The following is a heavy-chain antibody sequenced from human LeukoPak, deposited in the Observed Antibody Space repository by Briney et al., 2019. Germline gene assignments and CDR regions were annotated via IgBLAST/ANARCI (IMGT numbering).Heavy chain of an antibody. D-gene: IGHD5-18*01. J-gene: IGHJ3*02. CDR3: ARGLQLWLAHDAFDI. Sequence: PSETLSLTCTVSGGSISSSSYYWGWIRQPPGKGLEWIGSIYYSGSTYYNPSLKSRVTISVDTSKNQFSLKLSSVTAADTAVYYCARGLQLWLAHDAFDIWGQGTMVTVSS. CDR1: GGSISSSSYY. V-gene: IGHV4-39*07. CDR2: IYYSGST.